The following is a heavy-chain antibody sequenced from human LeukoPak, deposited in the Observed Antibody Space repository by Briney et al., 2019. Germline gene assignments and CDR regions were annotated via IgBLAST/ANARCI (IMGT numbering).Heavy chain of an antibody. CDR2: ISGSGGSP. CDR3: AKKGDCSWCNADN. CDR1: GFTLTNYA. J-gene: IGHJ4*02. V-gene: IGHV3-23*01. Sequence: GGSLRLSRAASGFTLTNYAMNWVRQAPGKGLDWVSAISGSGGSPYYADSVKDRFTIARDNSKNTLYLQMNRLRAEDTAVYYCAKKGDCSWCNADNWGQGTLVTVSS. D-gene: IGHD6-13*01.